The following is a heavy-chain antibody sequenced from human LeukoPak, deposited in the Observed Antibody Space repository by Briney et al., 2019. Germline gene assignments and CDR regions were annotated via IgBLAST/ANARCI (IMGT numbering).Heavy chain of an antibody. CDR2: ISYDGSYK. J-gene: IGHJ4*02. V-gene: IGHV3-30*04. D-gene: IGHD4-23*01. CDR1: GFTFSSYA. CDR3: AKGARKGDDYGGFFDY. Sequence: PGGSLRLSCAASGFTFSSYAMHWVRQAPGKGLEWVAVISYDGSYKDYADSGKGRFTMSRDNSKNTLYLQMNSLRTEDTAVYYCAKGARKGDDYGGFFDYWGQGTLVTVSS.